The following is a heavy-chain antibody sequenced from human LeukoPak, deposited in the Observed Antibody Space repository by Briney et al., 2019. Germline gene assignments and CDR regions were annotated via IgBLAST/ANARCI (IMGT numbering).Heavy chain of an antibody. Sequence: GGSLRLSCAASGFTFSSYAMHWVRQAPGKGLEWVAVISYDGSNKYYADSVKGRFTISRDNAKNSLYLQMNSLRAEDTAVYYCARDRVGSRGNRVPHDAFDIWGQGTMVTVSS. CDR1: GFTFSSYA. CDR3: ARDRVGSRGNRVPHDAFDI. J-gene: IGHJ3*02. D-gene: IGHD2/OR15-2a*01. V-gene: IGHV3-30-3*01. CDR2: ISYDGSNK.